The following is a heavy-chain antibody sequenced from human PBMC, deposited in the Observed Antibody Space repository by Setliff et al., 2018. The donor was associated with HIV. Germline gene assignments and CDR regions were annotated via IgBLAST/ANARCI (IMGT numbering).Heavy chain of an antibody. V-gene: IGHV1-2*02. CDR1: GYTFTDYY. CDR3: ARGRRTAPGSFYYYYYMDV. CDR2: IKPDSGGT. J-gene: IGHJ6*03. Sequence: RASVKVSCKASGYTFTDYYLHWVRQAPGQGLEWMGWIKPDSGGTNYAQNFQGRVTMISETSVSTAYMELSRLTSDDTAVYYCARGRRTAPGSFYYYYYMDVWGKGTTVTVSS. D-gene: IGHD6-13*01.